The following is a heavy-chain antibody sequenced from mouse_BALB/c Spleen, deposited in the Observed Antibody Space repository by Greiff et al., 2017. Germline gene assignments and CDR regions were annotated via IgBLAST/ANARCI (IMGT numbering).Heavy chain of an antibody. CDR3: ASYYGSERAWFAY. D-gene: IGHD1-1*01. J-gene: IGHJ3*01. CDR1: GYTFTNYW. V-gene: IGHV1-63*02. Sequence: VQVVESGAELVRPGTSVKISCKASGYTFTNYWLGWVKQRPGHGLEWIGDIYPGGGYTNYNEKFKGKATLTADTSSSTAYMQLSSLTSEDSAVYFCASYYGSERAWFAYWGQGTLVTVSA. CDR2: IYPGGGYT.